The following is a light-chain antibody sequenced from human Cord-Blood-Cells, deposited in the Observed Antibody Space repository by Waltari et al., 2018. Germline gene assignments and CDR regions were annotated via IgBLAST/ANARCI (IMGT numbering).Light chain of an antibody. J-gene: IGKJ2*03. CDR2: KAS. CDR3: QQYNSYSS. Sequence: DIQMTQSPSTLSASVGDRVTITCRASQSISSVLAWYQQKPGKAPKLLIDKASSLESGVPSRFSGSGSGTEFTLTISSLQPDDFATYYCQQYNSYSSFGQGTKLEIK. V-gene: IGKV1-5*03. CDR1: QSISSV.